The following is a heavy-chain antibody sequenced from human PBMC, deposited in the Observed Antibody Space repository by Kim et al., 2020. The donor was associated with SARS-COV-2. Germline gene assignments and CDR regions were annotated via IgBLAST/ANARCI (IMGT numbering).Heavy chain of an antibody. CDR1: GFTFSSYA. CDR2: ISYDGSNK. V-gene: IGHV3-30*04. D-gene: IGHD3-22*01. Sequence: GGSLRLSCAASGFTFSSYAMHWVRQAPGKGLEWVAVISYDGSNKYYADSVKGRFTISRDNSKNTLYLQMNSLRAEDTAVYYCASDRDDCDSSGYYSAFD. J-gene: IGHJ4*01. CDR3: ASDRDDCDSSGYYSAFD.